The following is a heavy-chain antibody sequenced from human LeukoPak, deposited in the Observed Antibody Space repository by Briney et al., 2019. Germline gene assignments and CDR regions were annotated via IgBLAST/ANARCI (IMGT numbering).Heavy chain of an antibody. J-gene: IGHJ4*02. Sequence: SVKVSCKASGGTFSSYAISWVRQAPGQGLEWLRGIIPIFGTAIYAQNFQGRVTITADASTRTAYMELSSLRSEDTAVYYCARDFGIAAAGTGGWYFDYWGQGTLVTVSS. V-gene: IGHV1-69*13. CDR2: IIPIFGTA. CDR3: ARDFGIAAAGTGGWYFDY. D-gene: IGHD6-13*01. CDR1: GGTFSSYA.